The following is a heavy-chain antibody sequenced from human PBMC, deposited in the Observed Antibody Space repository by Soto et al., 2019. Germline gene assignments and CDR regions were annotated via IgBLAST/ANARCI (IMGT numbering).Heavy chain of an antibody. D-gene: IGHD3-10*01. CDR1: GGSISSSIW. Sequence: QVQLQESGPGLVKPSGTLSLTCAVSGGSISSSIWWSWVRQPPGKGLEWIGEIYHSGTTTYNPSLKSPITISVDKSKNQSSLKRRSVTAADTAVYYCATSRGITMVRGIFHYGMDVWGQGTTVTVSS. V-gene: IGHV4-4*02. CDR2: IYHSGTT. J-gene: IGHJ6*02. CDR3: ATSRGITMVRGIFHYGMDV.